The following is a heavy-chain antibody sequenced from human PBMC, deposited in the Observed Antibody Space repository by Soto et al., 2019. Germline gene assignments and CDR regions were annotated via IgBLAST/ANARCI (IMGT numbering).Heavy chain of an antibody. CDR1: GGSISSSY. D-gene: IGHD2-15*01. V-gene: IGHV4-59*01. J-gene: IGHJ5*02. CDR3: ARDKYCSGGSCRKNWFDP. Sequence: SESLSLTCTVSGGSISSSYWSWIRQPPGKGLEWLAYIYDDGSANYNPSLKSRATISLDMSKNQFSLKLTSVTAADTAVYYCARDKYCSGGSCRKNWFDPWGQGTLVTVSS. CDR2: IYDDGSA.